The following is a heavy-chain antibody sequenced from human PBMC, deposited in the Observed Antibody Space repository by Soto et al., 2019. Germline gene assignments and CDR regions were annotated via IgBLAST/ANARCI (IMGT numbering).Heavy chain of an antibody. V-gene: IGHV3-21*01. CDR3: ARDNGFYYGMDV. Sequence: GSLRLSCAASGFTFSSYSMNWVRQAPGKGLEWVSSISSSSSYIYYADSVKGRFTISRDNAKNSLYLQMNSLRAEDTAVYYCARDNGFYYGMDVWGQGTTVTVSS. J-gene: IGHJ6*02. CDR2: ISSSSSYI. CDR1: GFTFSSYS.